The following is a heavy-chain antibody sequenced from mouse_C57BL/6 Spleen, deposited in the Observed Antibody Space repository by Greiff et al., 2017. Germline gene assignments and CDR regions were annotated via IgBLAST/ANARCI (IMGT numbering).Heavy chain of an antibody. CDR3: ARQYYSSSPYAMDY. Sequence: VQLQQPGAELVKPGASVKLSCKASGYTFTSYWMHWVKQRPGQGLEWIGMIHPNSGSTNYNEKFKSKATLTVDKSSSTAYMQLSSLTSEDSAVYYCARQYYSSSPYAMDYWGQGTSVTVSS. D-gene: IGHD1-1*01. CDR1: GYTFTSYW. J-gene: IGHJ4*01. V-gene: IGHV1-64*01. CDR2: IHPNSGST.